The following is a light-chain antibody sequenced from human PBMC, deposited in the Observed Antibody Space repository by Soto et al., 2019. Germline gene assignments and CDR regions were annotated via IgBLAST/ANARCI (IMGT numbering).Light chain of an antibody. J-gene: IGLJ1*01. V-gene: IGLV2-14*03. CDR1: SSDVGGYNS. CDR2: EVS. Sequence: QSVLTQPASVSGSPGQSITVSCTGTSSDVGGYNSVSWYQQHPGKPPKLIIYEVSNRPSGVSDRFSGSKSGNTASLTISGLQAEDEADYYCSSYTSNSCYVFATGTKANVL. CDR3: SSYTSNSCYV.